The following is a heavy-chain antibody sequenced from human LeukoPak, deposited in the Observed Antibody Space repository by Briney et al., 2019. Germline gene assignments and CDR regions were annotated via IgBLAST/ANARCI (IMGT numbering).Heavy chain of an antibody. J-gene: IGHJ6*03. D-gene: IGHD3-10*01. CDR1: GFTVSSNY. Sequence: GESLSLSCAASGFTVSSNYMSWVRQAPGKGLEWVSVIYSGSSTYYADSVKGRFTISRDNSKNTLYLQMNSLRAEDTAVYYCARHGSITMVRGRLRYYYMDVWGKGTTVTISS. CDR3: ARHGSITMVRGRLRYYYMDV. V-gene: IGHV3-53*01. CDR2: IYSGSST.